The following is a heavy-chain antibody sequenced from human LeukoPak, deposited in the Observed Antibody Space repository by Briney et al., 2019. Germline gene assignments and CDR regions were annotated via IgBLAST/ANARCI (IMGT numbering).Heavy chain of an antibody. CDR2: IYYSGST. V-gene: IGHV4-59*01. CDR1: GGSISSYY. J-gene: IGHJ4*02. CDR3: ARETHPLRFSESD. D-gene: IGHD3-3*01. Sequence: SETLSLTCTVSGGSISSYYWSWIRQPPGKGLEWIGYIYYSGSTNYNPSLKSRVTISVDTSKNQFSLKLSSVTAADTAVYYCARETHPLRFSESDWGQGTLVTVSS.